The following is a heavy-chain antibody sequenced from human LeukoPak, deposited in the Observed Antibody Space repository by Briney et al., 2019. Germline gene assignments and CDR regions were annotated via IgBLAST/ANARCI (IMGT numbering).Heavy chain of an antibody. CDR3: ARGGIISRIVRGGFDS. Sequence: PSETLSLTCTASGGSISTNNDHWGWIRQAPGKGLEWIGSIYFGGSVNYNPSLKRRVTISMDTSKNQFYLNMSFVTAADTALYYCARGGIISRIVRGGFDSWGQGTLVAVSS. D-gene: IGHD3-10*01. CDR2: IYFGGSV. J-gene: IGHJ5*01. CDR1: GGSISTNNDH. V-gene: IGHV4-39*01.